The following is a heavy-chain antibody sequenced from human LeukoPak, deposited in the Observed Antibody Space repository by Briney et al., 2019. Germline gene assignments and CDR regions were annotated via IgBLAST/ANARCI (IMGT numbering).Heavy chain of an antibody. CDR3: VSFYETY. J-gene: IGHJ4*02. CDR1: GFTVNNNY. Sequence: PGGSLRLSCAASGFTVNNNYMNWVRQAPGKGLVWVSHINSDGSWTSYADSVKGRFTISKDNAKNTVYLQMNSLRAEDTAVYYCVSFYETYWGRGTLVTVSS. CDR2: INSDGSWT. D-gene: IGHD2/OR15-2a*01. V-gene: IGHV3-74*01.